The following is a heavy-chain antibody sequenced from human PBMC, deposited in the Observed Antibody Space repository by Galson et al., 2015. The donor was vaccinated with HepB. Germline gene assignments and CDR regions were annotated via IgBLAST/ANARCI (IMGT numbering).Heavy chain of an antibody. D-gene: IGHD6-6*01. J-gene: IGHJ3*02. CDR2: TNPNSGGA. V-gene: IGHV1-2*02. CDR1: GYTLTLQY. CDR3: ERAPWGRIAGGAVEI. Sequence: SVKGSCKASGYTLTLQYMHWMRQAPRQGLEWMGWTNPNSGGANYAQKFQGRVTMTRDTSNSTAYMELSRLRSYDTAVYYCERAPWGRIAGGAVEIWGQGTMVTVSS.